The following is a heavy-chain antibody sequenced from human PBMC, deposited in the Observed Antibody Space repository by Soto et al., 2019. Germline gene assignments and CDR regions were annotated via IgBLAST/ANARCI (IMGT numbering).Heavy chain of an antibody. Sequence: GGSLRLSCAASGFTFSSYAMHWVRQAPGKGLGWVAVISYDGSNKYYADSVKGRFTISRDNSKNTLYLQMNSLRAEDTAVYYCASDEYGSGSYPDYWGQGTLVTVSS. CDR1: GFTFSSYA. CDR2: ISYDGSNK. CDR3: ASDEYGSGSYPDY. V-gene: IGHV3-30-3*01. J-gene: IGHJ4*02. D-gene: IGHD3-10*01.